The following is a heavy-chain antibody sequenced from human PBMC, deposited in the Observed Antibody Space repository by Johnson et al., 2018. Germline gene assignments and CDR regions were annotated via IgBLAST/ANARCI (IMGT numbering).Heavy chain of an antibody. V-gene: IGHV3-21*06. CDR2: ISSRRSYI. J-gene: IGHJ3*01. CDR3: AREQLLDIVFEPASEHNAFDL. D-gene: IGHD5-18*01. Sequence: VQLVESGGGLVKPGGSLRLSCAASGFTFSIYSMNWVRQAPGKGLEWVSSISSRRSYIYYAASVKGRFTISRDDAKNSLFLQMNSLRAEDTAVYYCAREQLLDIVFEPASEHNAFDLWGQGTMVTVSS. CDR1: GFTFSIYS.